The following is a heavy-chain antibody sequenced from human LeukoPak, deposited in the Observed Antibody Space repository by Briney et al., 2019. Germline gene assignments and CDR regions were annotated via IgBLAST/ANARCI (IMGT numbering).Heavy chain of an antibody. Sequence: GASVKVSCKASGYTFTVYYMHWVRQAPGQGLEWMGWINPNSGGTNYAQKFQGRVTMTRDTSISTAYMELSRLRSDDTAVYYCARAPQYYYDSSGYSEYDYWGQGTLVTVSS. CDR3: ARAPQYYYDSSGYSEYDY. D-gene: IGHD3-22*01. V-gene: IGHV1-2*02. CDR2: INPNSGGT. J-gene: IGHJ4*02. CDR1: GYTFTVYY.